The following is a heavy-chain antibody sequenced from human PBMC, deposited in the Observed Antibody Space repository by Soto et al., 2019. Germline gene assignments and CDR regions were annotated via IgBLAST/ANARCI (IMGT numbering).Heavy chain of an antibody. J-gene: IGHJ4*02. V-gene: IGHV1-18*01. Sequence: QVQLVQSGAEVKKPGASVKVSCKASGYTFTSYGISWVRQAPGQGLEWMGWISAYNGNTNYAQKLQGRVTMTTDTSTSTAYMELRSLRSDDTAVYYCARDRDHIVLMVYAISSLGYWGQGTLVTVSS. CDR3: ARDRDHIVLMVYAISSLGY. CDR1: GYTFTSYG. CDR2: ISAYNGNT. D-gene: IGHD2-8*01.